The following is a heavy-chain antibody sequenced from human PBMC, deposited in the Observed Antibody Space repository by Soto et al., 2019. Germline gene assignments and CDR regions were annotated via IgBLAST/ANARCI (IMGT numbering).Heavy chain of an antibody. CDR2: IKQDGSEK. V-gene: IGHV3-7*03. Sequence: GGSLRLSCAASGFTFSSYWMSWVRQAPGKGLEWVANIKQDGSEKYYVDSVKGRFTISRDNAKNSLYLQMNSLRAEDTAVYYCARGLRGYSGYDFLNWGQGTLVTVSS. J-gene: IGHJ4*02. D-gene: IGHD5-12*01. CDR1: GFTFSSYW. CDR3: ARGLRGYSGYDFLN.